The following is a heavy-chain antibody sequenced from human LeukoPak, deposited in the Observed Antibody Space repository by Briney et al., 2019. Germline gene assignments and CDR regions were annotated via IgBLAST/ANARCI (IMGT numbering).Heavy chain of an antibody. CDR2: ISYTGST. J-gene: IGHJ4*02. V-gene: IGHV4-39*01. CDR3: ARRITGTTSDSFDS. D-gene: IGHD1-20*01. Sequence: SETLSLTCTVFGGSISSSRYFWGWIRQPPGKGLEWIGSISYTGSTYYNPSLKSRVIISVDTSKNQFSLKLSSVTAADTAVYYCARRITGTTSDSFDSWGKGTLVTVSS. CDR1: GGSISSSRYF.